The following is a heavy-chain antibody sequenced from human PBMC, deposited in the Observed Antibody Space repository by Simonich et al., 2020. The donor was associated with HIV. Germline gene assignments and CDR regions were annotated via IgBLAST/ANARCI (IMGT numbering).Heavy chain of an antibody. CDR1: GGSSSGYY. CDR3: ARGFYQRLYYFDY. J-gene: IGHJ4*02. Sequence: QVQLQQWGAGLLKPSETLSLTCAVYGGSSSGYYWSWIRQPPGKGMEWLGENNHSGSTNYNPSLKSRVTIPVDTSKNQFSLKLSSVTAADTAVYYCARGFYQRLYYFDYWGQGTLVTVSS. D-gene: IGHD2-2*01. V-gene: IGHV4-34*01. CDR2: NNHSGST.